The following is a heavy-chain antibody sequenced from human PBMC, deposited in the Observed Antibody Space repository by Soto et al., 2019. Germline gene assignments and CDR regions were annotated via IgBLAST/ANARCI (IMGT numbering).Heavy chain of an antibody. CDR3: VDFDYYGIDV. J-gene: IGHJ6*02. V-gene: IGHV1-69*12. CDR2: IIPIFGTA. CDR1: GGTFSCYA. D-gene: IGHD3-3*01. Sequence: QVQLVQSGAEVKKPGSSVKVSCKASGGTFSCYAISWVRQAPGQGLEWMRGIIPIFGTANYAQKFQGRATITADEFTSTAYMELSSLRSEDTAVYYCVDFDYYGIDVWGQGTTVTVSS.